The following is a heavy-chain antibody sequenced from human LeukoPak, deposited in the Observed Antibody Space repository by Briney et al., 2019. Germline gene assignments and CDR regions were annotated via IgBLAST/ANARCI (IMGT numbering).Heavy chain of an antibody. CDR1: GGSISSSSYY. CDR2: IYYSGST. Sequence: PSETLSLTCTVSGGSISSSSYYWGWIRQPPGKGLEWIGSIYYSGSTYYNPSLKSRVTISVDTSKNQFSLKLSSVTAADTAVYYCARGWGTMVRGVRVNWFDPWGQGTLVTVSS. V-gene: IGHV4-39*01. D-gene: IGHD3-10*01. CDR3: ARGWGTMVRGVRVNWFDP. J-gene: IGHJ5*02.